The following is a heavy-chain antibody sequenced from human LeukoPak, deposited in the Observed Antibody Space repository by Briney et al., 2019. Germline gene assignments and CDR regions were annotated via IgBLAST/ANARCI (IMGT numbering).Heavy chain of an antibody. V-gene: IGHV3-48*01. CDR1: GFTLRVYS. D-gene: IGHD3-10*01. CDR2: INSGNSTI. Sequence: GGCLRVSCAASGFTLRVYSMNCVRHAPGEGLEGGSYINSGNSTIYYADSVKGRSAISRDNVTNSLDQQMNSLRAEDSAMYFWARGSGGGSGTYYYYYMDVWGNGTTVTVSS. J-gene: IGHJ6*03. CDR3: ARGSGGGSGTYYYYYMDV.